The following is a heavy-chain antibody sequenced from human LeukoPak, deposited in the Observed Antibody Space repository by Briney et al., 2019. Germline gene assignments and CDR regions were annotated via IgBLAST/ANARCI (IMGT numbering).Heavy chain of an antibody. CDR3: AREKTSTILTLFTSQTKYMDV. V-gene: IGHV3-48*03. CDR2: ISSSGSTI. D-gene: IGHD2-21*01. CDR1: GFTFSSYE. Sequence: GSLRLSCAASGFTFSSYEMNWVRQAPGKGLEWVSYISSSGSTIYYADSVKGRFTISRDNAKNSLYLQMNSLRAEDTAVYYCAREKTSTILTLFTSQTKYMDVWGKGTTVTVSS. J-gene: IGHJ6*03.